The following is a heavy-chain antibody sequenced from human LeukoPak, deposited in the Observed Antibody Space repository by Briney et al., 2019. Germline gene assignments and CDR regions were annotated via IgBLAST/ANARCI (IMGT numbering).Heavy chain of an antibody. V-gene: IGHV3-30*18. CDR1: GFPFSRFG. CDR3: AKSIDYVWGSYRPDY. Sequence: GSLRLSCAASGFPFSRFGIHWVRQAPGKGLEWVAVTSFDGSNKYYGDSVKGRFTISRDNSRNTLFLQMNSLRVEDTAVYYCAKSIDYVWGSYRPDYWGQGTLVTVSS. D-gene: IGHD3-16*02. J-gene: IGHJ4*02. CDR2: TSFDGSNK.